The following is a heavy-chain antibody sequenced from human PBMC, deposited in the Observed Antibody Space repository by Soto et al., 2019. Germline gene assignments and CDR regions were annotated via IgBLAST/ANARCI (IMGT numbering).Heavy chain of an antibody. Sequence: SETLSLTCAVYGGSFSCYYLSWIRQPPGKGLEWIGEINHSGSTNYNPSLKSRVTISVDTSKNQFSLKLSSVTAADTAVYYCARGGPILLWFGESANLDYWGQETLVTVSS. CDR2: INHSGST. D-gene: IGHD3-10*01. CDR1: GGSFSCYY. J-gene: IGHJ4*02. CDR3: ARGGPILLWFGESANLDY. V-gene: IGHV4-34*01.